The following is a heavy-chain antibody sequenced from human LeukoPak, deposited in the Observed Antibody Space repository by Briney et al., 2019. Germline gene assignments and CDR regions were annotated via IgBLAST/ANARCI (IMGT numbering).Heavy chain of an antibody. D-gene: IGHD1-26*01. CDR1: GGTFSSYA. Sequence: ASVKVSCKASGGTFSSYAISWVRQAPGQGLEWMGGIIPIFGTANYAQKFQGRVTITTDESTSTAYMELSSLKSEDTAVYYCATPSGSYYGAVNLDYWGQGTLVTVSS. J-gene: IGHJ4*02. CDR2: IIPIFGTA. V-gene: IGHV1-69*05. CDR3: ATPSGSYYGAVNLDY.